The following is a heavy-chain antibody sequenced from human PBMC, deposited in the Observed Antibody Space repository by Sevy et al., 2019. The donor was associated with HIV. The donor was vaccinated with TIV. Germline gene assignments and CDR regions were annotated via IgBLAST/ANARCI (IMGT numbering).Heavy chain of an antibody. Sequence: GGSLRLSCAASGFTFTSYGMHWVRQAPGKGLEWVAVLSYDGSNKYYADSVKGRFTISRDKYKNTLYLQMNSLRAEDTAVYYCAKAPRGYSYASFFDYWGQGTLVTVSS. CDR2: LSYDGSNK. J-gene: IGHJ4*02. D-gene: IGHD5-18*01. CDR1: GFTFTSYG. V-gene: IGHV3-30*18. CDR3: AKAPRGYSYASFFDY.